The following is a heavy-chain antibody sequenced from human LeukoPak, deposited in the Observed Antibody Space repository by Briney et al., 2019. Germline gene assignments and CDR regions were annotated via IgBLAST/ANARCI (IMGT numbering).Heavy chain of an antibody. V-gene: IGHV3-7*03. Sequence: PGGSLRLSCAASGFIFRSYWMGWVRQVPGKGLEWVANIREDGIAKYYVDSVRGAKEYVDSVRGRFTISRDNAKNSLSLQMNSLRAEDTAFYYCVRARYCSSRNCPSDAYDIWGQGTMVTVSS. CDR2: IREDGIAK. CDR1: GFIFRSYW. CDR3: VRARYCSSRNCPSDAYDI. J-gene: IGHJ3*02. D-gene: IGHD2-2*01.